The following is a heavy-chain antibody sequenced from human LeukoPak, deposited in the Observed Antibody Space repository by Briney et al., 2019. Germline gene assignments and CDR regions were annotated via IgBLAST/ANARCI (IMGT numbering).Heavy chain of an antibody. D-gene: IGHD2-2*01. J-gene: IGHJ4*02. CDR2: INHSGST. CDR3: ARPGIGYCSSTSCWNFDY. CDR1: GGSFSGYY. Sequence: PSETLSLTCAVYGGSFSGYYWSWIRQPPGKGLEWIGEINHSGSTNYNPSLKSRVTISVDTSKNQFSLKLSSVTAADTAVYYCARPGIGYCSSTSCWNFDYWGQGALVTVSS. V-gene: IGHV4-34*01.